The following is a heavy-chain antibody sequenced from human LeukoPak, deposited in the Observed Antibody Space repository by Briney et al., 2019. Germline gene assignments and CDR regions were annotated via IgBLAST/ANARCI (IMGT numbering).Heavy chain of an antibody. CDR2: IRMKASGATT. CDR3: TREAGDRVDY. J-gene: IGHJ4*02. Sequence: GGSLRLSCTASGFTFVDYAMSWFRQAPGKGLEWVGFIRMKASGATTEYAASVKGRFTMSRDDSKNIAFLQMNSLKTEDTAVYYCTREAGDRVDYWDQGTLVIVSS. CDR1: GFTFVDYA. V-gene: IGHV3-49*03. D-gene: IGHD4-17*01.